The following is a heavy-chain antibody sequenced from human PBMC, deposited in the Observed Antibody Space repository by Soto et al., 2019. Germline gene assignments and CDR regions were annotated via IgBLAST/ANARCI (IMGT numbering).Heavy chain of an antibody. D-gene: IGHD2-15*01. CDR1: GFTFSGFA. V-gene: IGHV3-73*01. CDR3: TRLKDYCSDGSCYYDP. Sequence: GGSLRLSCAASGFTFSGFAMHWVRQASGKWLEWVGRIKSKANNYATAYTASVKGRFTISRDDSKNTAFLQMNSLKTEDSAVYYCTRLKDYCSDGSCYYDPWGQGXLVTVYS. CDR2: IKSKANNYAT. J-gene: IGHJ5*02.